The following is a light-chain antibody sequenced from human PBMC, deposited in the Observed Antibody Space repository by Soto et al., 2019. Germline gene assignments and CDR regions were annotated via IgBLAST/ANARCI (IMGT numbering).Light chain of an antibody. V-gene: IGKV1-5*01. Sequence: DIQMTQSPSTLSASVGDRVTITCRASQSISSWLAWYQQKPGKAPKLLIYDASSLESGVPSRFSGSGSGTEFTLTISSLQPYDFATYYCQKSGQTFGQGTKVEIK. CDR1: QSISSW. J-gene: IGKJ1*01. CDR3: QKSGQT. CDR2: DAS.